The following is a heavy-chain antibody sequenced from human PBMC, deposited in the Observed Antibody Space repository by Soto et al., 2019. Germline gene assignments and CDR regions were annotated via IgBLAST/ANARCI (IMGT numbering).Heavy chain of an antibody. V-gene: IGHV3-48*02. Sequence: GGSLRLSCAASGFTFSSYSMNWVRQAPGKGLEWVSYISSSSTIYYADSVKGRFTISRDNAKNSLYLQMNSLRDEDTAVYYCARDQEQLGFVHYYYGMDVWAQGTRVTAS. CDR3: ARDQEQLGFVHYYYGMDV. D-gene: IGHD6-13*01. J-gene: IGHJ6*02. CDR2: ISSSSTI. CDR1: GFTFSSYS.